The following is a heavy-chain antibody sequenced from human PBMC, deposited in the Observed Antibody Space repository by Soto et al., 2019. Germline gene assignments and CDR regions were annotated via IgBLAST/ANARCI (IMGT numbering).Heavy chain of an antibody. CDR3: ASTDRFDY. Sequence: EVQLVESGGGLVQPGGSLRLSCAASGFTFSSYSMNWVRQAPGKGLEWVSYIGSGSRTIYYADSVKGRFTISRDNAKNSRYLQMNSLRAEDTAVYYCASTDRFDYWGQGTLVTVSS. CDR1: GFTFSSYS. CDR2: IGSGSRTI. V-gene: IGHV3-48*01. J-gene: IGHJ4*02.